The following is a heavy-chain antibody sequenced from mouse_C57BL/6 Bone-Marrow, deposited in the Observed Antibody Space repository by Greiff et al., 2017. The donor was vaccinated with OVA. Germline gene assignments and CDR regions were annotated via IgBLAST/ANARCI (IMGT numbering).Heavy chain of an antibody. J-gene: IGHJ1*03. Sequence: QVQLQQPGAELVRPGSSVKLSCKASGYTFTSYWMDWVKQRPGQGLEWIGNIYPSDSETHYNQKFKDKATLTVDKSSSTAYMQLSSVTSEDSAVYYCARDPNYCGSSHWYFDVWGTGTTVTVSS. D-gene: IGHD1-1*01. CDR2: IYPSDSET. CDR3: ARDPNYCGSSHWYFDV. V-gene: IGHV1-61*01. CDR1: GYTFTSYW.